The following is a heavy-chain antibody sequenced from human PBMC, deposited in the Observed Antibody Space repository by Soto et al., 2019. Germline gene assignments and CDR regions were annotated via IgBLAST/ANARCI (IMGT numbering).Heavy chain of an antibody. CDR3: ARSGLEHDYIGGSYRVGHFFDS. CDR1: GYTFTSYG. D-gene: IGHD3-16*02. V-gene: IGHV1-18*01. CDR2: ISAYNGNT. J-gene: IGHJ4*02. Sequence: QVQLVQSGAEVKKPGASVKVSCKASGYTFTSYGISWVRQAPGQGLEWMGWISAYNGNTNYAQKLQGRVTMTTDTSPSTAYMELRRLRSDDTAVYSCARSGLEHDYIGGSYRVGHFFDSWGQGTLVTVPS.